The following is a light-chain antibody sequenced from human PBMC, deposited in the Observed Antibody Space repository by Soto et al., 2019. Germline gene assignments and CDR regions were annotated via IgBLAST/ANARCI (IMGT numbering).Light chain of an antibody. V-gene: IGKV3-15*01. CDR2: DAS. J-gene: IGKJ1*01. CDR1: QSVSNN. CDR3: QQYNNWWT. Sequence: EIVTTQSPATLSVSPGERATLSCRASQSVSNNLAWYQKKPGQAPRLLIYDASTRATGIPARFSGSGSGTEFTLTISSLQSEDFAVYYCQQYNNWWTFGQGTKVEIK.